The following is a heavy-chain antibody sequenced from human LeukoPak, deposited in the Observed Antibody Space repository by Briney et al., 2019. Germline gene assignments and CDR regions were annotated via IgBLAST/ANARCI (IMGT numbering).Heavy chain of an antibody. V-gene: IGHV1-24*01. D-gene: IGHD6-19*01. CDR3: ATDFGSAVAPTFDY. Sequence: ASVKVSCKVSGYTLTELSMHWVRQAPGKGLEWMGGFDPEDGETIYAQKFQGRVTMTEDTSTDTAYMELSSLRSEDTAVYYCATDFGSAVAPTFDYWGQGTLVTVSS. CDR1: GYTLTELS. J-gene: IGHJ4*02. CDR2: FDPEDGET.